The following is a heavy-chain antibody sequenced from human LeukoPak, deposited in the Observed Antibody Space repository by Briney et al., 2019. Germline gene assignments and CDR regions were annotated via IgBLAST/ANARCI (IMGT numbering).Heavy chain of an antibody. CDR3: ARRTPEYTNRWYFDL. Sequence: GESLKISCPASGYSFTSYWIGWVRQMPGKGLEWMGIIYPGDSDTRYSPSFQGQVTISADKSINTAFVQWSSLKASDTAIYYCARRTPEYTNRWYFDLWGRGTLVTVSS. J-gene: IGHJ2*01. CDR2: IYPGDSDT. CDR1: GYSFTSYW. D-gene: IGHD6-6*01. V-gene: IGHV5-51*01.